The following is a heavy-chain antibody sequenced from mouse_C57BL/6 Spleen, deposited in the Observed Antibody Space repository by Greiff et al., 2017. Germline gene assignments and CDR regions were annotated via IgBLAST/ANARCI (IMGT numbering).Heavy chain of an antibody. CDR1: GFTFNTYA. V-gene: IGHV10-3*01. J-gene: IGHJ1*03. CDR2: IRSKSSNYAT. CDR3: VGEADYGSSYDWYFDV. D-gene: IGHD1-1*01. Sequence: EVKLVESGGGLVQPKGSLKLSCAASGFTFNTYAMHWVRQAPGKGLEWVARIRSKSSNYATYYADSVKDRVTISRDDSQSMLYLQMNNLKTEDTAMYYCVGEADYGSSYDWYFDVWGTGTTVTVSS.